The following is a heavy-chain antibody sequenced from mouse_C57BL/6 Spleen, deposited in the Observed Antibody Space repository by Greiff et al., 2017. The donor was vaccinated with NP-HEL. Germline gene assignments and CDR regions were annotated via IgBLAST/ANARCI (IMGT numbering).Heavy chain of an antibody. V-gene: IGHV1-50*01. CDR3: ARKLRLRGWYFDV. D-gene: IGHD3-2*02. J-gene: IGHJ1*03. CDR1: GYTFTSYW. CDR2: IDPSDSYT. Sequence: VQLQQPGAELVKPGASVKLSCKASGYTFTSYWMQWVKQRPGQGLEWIGEIDPSDSYTNYNQKFKGKATLTVDTSSSTAYMQLSSLTSEDSAVYYCARKLRLRGWYFDVWGTGTTVTVSS.